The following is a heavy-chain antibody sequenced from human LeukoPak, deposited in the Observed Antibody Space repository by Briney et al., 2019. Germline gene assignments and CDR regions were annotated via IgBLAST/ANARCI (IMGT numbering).Heavy chain of an antibody. J-gene: IGHJ5*02. CDR2: ISSSSSYI. CDR3: ARDRRTTVTTHWFDP. D-gene: IGHD4-17*01. V-gene: IGHV3-21*01. CDR1: GFTFSSYS. Sequence: GGSLRLSCAASGFTFSSYSMNWVRQAPGKGLEWVSSISSSSSYIYYADSVKGRFTISRDNAKNSLYLQMNSLRAEDTAVYYCARDRRTTVTTHWFDPWGRGTLVTVSS.